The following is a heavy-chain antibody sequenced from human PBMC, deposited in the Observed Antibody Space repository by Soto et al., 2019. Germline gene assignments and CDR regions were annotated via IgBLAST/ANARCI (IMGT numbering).Heavy chain of an antibody. CDR2: IGTAGDR. Sequence: EVQLVESGGGLVQPGGSLRLSCAASGFTFSSYDMHWVRQATGKGLEWVSAIGTAGDRYYPGSVKGRVTISRENAKNSLYLQMNSLRAGDTAVYYCARGGRLRALDPWRQGTLVTVSS. V-gene: IGHV3-13*05. J-gene: IGHJ5*02. D-gene: IGHD5-12*01. CDR1: GFTFSSYD. CDR3: ARGGRLRALDP.